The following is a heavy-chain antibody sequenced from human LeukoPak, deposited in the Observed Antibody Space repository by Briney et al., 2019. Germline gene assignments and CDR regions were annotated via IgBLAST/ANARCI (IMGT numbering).Heavy chain of an antibody. J-gene: IGHJ4*02. D-gene: IGHD3-10*01. CDR3: ARGDYYGSGTLDY. CDR1: GGSISSYY. V-gene: IGHV4-4*07. Sequence: SETLSLTCTVSGGSISSYYWSWIRQPPGQGLEWIGRIYNNGITNYNPSLKSRVTMSIDTSKNQFSLRLSSVTAADTAVYYCARGDYYGSGTLDYWGQGTLVTVSS. CDR2: IYNNGIT.